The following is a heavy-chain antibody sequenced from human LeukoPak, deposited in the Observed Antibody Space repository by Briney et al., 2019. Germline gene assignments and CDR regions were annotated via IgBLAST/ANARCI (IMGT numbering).Heavy chain of an antibody. V-gene: IGHV4-34*01. J-gene: IGHJ4*02. CDR3: ARAVRSKLDY. D-gene: IGHD3-10*01. Sequence: PSETLSLTCAVYGGSFSGYYWSWIRQPPGKGLEWIGEINHSGSTNYNPSLKSRVTISVDTSKNQFPLKLSSVTAADTAVYYCARAVRSKLDYWGQGTLVTVSS. CDR1: GGSFSGYY. CDR2: INHSGST.